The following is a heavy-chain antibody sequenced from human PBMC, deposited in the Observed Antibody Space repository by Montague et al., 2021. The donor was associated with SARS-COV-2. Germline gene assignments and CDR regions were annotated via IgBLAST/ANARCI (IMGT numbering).Heavy chain of an antibody. CDR3: ARDDILLQGVTKVMDV. V-gene: IGHV4-39*07. CDR2: MYYSGST. CDR1: GGSISSSNYY. J-gene: IGHJ6*02. D-gene: IGHD3-10*01. Sequence: SETLSLTCTVSGGSISSSNYYWGWIRQPPGKGLEWIGNMYYSGSTYYNPSLKSRVTISIDTSKNQFSLKLSSVTAADTAVYYCARDDILLQGVTKVMDVWGQGTTVTVSS.